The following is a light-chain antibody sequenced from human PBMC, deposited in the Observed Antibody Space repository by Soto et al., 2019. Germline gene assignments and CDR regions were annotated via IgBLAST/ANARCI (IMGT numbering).Light chain of an antibody. CDR3: QHYDHLPIT. Sequence: DIQMTQSPSSLSASLGDGFTITCQASQDITNYLNWYQQKPGKAPRLLLYDASSLETGVPSRLSGSGSGKDFTFTISSLQPEDIATYYCQHYDHLPITFGQVTRLEIK. CDR2: DAS. CDR1: QDITNY. J-gene: IGKJ5*01. V-gene: IGKV1-33*01.